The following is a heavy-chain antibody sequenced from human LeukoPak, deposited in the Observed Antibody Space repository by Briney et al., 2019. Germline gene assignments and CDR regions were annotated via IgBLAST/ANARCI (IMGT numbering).Heavy chain of an antibody. Sequence: GGSLRLSCVASGFFVSGSYMSWVRQAPGKGLEWVSLIYSGGGTYYVDSVKGRFTISRDYSKNSLYLQMSSLRAEDTAVYYCARAGNYYNPNGFDIWGHGTMVTVSS. CDR1: GFFVSGSY. J-gene: IGHJ3*02. D-gene: IGHD3-10*01. CDR3: ARAGNYYNPNGFDI. V-gene: IGHV3-53*01. CDR2: IYSGGGT.